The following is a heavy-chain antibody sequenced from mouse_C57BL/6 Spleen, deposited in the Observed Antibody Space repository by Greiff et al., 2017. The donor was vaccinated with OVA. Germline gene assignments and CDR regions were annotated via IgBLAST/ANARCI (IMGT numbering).Heavy chain of an antibody. J-gene: IGHJ4*01. Sequence: VQLQQSGAELVKPGASVKISCKASGYAFSSYWMNWVKQRPGKGLEWIGQINPGDGDTNYNGKFKGKATLTAAESSCTAYMQLSSLTSEDAAVYFCSREMYYGSRGSIDYWGQGTSVTVSS. CDR2: INPGDGDT. D-gene: IGHD1-1*01. CDR3: SREMYYGSRGSIDY. V-gene: IGHV1-80*01. CDR1: GYAFSSYW.